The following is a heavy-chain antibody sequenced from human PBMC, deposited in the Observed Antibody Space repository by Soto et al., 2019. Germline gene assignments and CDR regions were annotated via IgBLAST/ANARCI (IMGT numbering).Heavy chain of an antibody. D-gene: IGHD3-10*01. CDR2: ISAYDGNT. V-gene: IGHV1-18*04. CDR3: VRDGIGGWLPQYH. Sequence: QVQLVQSGGEVKKPGASVKVSCKASGYTFSNYGISWVRQAPGQGLEWLGWISAYDGNTRYGQNLQGRVTMSTDTSTSTAYLELRRLRSDDTAVYYCVRDGIGGWLPQYHWGQGTLVTVSS. J-gene: IGHJ5*02. CDR1: GYTFSNYG.